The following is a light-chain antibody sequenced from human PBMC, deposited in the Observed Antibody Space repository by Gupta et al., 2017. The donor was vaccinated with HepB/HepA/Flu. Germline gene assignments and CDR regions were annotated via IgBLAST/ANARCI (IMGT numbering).Light chain of an antibody. V-gene: IGKV1-5*03. CDR2: KAS. CDR1: QSISSW. J-gene: IGKJ1*01. CDR3: QQYNSYPWT. Sequence: DIQMTQSPSTLSASVGDRVTITCRASQSISSWLAWYQQKPGKARKLLIYKASSLESGVPSRFSGSGSGTEFTLTISILQPDDFATYYCQQYNSYPWTFGQGTKVEIK.